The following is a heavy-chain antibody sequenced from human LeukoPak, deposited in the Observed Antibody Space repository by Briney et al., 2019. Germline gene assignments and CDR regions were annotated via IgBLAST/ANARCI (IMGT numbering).Heavy chain of an antibody. CDR2: INPSGST. D-gene: IGHD3-3*01. CDR1: GGSFSGYY. J-gene: IGHJ4*02. V-gene: IGHV4-34*01. Sequence: SETLSLTCAVYGGSFSGYYWCWIRQPPGQGLEWMGEINPSGSTTSNPSPKSGFPISLATAKTQFSLTLSSVPAADTAVYYCARGSLGRKTIFGVVIRAYYFDYWGQGTLVTVS. CDR3: ARGSLGRKTIFGVVIRAYYFDY.